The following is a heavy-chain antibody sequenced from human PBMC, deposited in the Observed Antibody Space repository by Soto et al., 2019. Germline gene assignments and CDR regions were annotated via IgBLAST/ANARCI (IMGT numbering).Heavy chain of an antibody. CDR1: EATSRGFT. J-gene: IGHJ6*02. CDR3: ATEDHYYGMDV. Sequence: QVRRLQSGARWKRPGSSVKVSGKVSEATSRGFTSAGLGQAPGQGFEWMGRIIPFLSIANYKQKFQGRVTITADKSTSTAYMELSSLRSEDSAVYYCATEDHYYGMDVGGQGTTVTVSS. CDR2: IIPFLSIA. V-gene: IGHV1-69*08.